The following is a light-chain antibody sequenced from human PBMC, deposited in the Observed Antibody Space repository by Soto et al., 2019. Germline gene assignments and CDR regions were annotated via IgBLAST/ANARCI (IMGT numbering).Light chain of an antibody. V-gene: IGKV3-15*01. CDR2: GAS. CDR1: QSVSSN. J-gene: IGKJ1*01. CDR3: QHYNTWPRT. Sequence: DIVMTQSPATLSVSPGERATLSCRASQSVSSNLAWYQQKPGQAPRLLIYGASTKATGIPARFSGSGSGTEFTLTISSLKAEDVAVYYCQHYNTWPRTFGQGTQVEIK.